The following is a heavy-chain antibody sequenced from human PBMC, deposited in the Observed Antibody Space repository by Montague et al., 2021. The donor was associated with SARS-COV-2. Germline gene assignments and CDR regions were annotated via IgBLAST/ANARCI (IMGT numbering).Heavy chain of an antibody. CDR3: ARAGSLGNFDY. Sequence: CAISGDSVSRNSAAWNWIRQSSSRGLEWLGRTYYRSKWYNDYAVSVKSRVTINPDTSKNQFSLQLNSVTPEDSAVYYCARAGSLGNFDYWGQGTLVTVSS. CDR1: GDSVSRNSAA. J-gene: IGHJ4*02. D-gene: IGHD3-10*01. V-gene: IGHV6-1*01. CDR2: TYYRSKWYN.